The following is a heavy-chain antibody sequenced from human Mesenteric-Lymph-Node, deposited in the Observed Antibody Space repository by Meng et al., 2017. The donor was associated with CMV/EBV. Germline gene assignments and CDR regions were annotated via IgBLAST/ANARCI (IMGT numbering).Heavy chain of an antibody. CDR1: GGSLTDYF. J-gene: IGHJ4*02. CDR2: ISHGGRT. CDR3: ARGRTDFDS. V-gene: IGHV4-34*01. Sequence: VQLQQSGAGLLKPSETLSLTCPVYGGSLTDYFWSWIRQSPEKGLEWIGDISHGGRTNYNPSLKSRVTISVDTSNNQFSLRVASVTAADTAVYYCARGRTDFDSWGQGTLVTVSS. D-gene: IGHD1-1*01.